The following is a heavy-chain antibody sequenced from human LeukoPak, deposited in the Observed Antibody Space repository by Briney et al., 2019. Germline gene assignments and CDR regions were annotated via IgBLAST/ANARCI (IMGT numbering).Heavy chain of an antibody. J-gene: IGHJ5*02. CDR2: IYYSGST. CDR1: GGSISSSSYY. Sequence: SETLSLTCTVSGGSISSSSYYWGWIRQPPGKGLEWIGSIYYSGSTYYNPSLKSRVTISVGTSKNQFSLKLSSVTAADTAVYYCARESDRYCFSTSCPNWYDPWGQGTLVTVSS. D-gene: IGHD2-2*01. V-gene: IGHV4-39*07. CDR3: ARESDRYCFSTSCPNWYDP.